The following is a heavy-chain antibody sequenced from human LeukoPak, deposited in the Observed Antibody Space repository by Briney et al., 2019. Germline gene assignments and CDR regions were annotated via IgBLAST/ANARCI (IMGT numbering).Heavy chain of an antibody. J-gene: IGHJ6*02. CDR1: GFTFSSYA. Sequence: GGSLRLSCAASGFTFSSYAMSWVRQAPGKGLEWVSAISGSGGSTYYADSVKGRFTISRDNSKNTLYLQMNSLRAEDTAVYYCAKDAEDIVVVPAAHYYYGMDVWGQGTTVTVSS. CDR3: AKDAEDIVVVPAAHYYYGMDV. D-gene: IGHD2-2*01. CDR2: ISGSGGST. V-gene: IGHV3-23*01.